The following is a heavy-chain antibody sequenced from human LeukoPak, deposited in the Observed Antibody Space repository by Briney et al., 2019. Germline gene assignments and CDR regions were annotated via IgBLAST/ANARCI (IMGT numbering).Heavy chain of an antibody. CDR1: GFTFSTYW. D-gene: IGHD3-22*01. J-gene: IGHJ4*02. V-gene: IGHV3-7*01. CDR2: IKEDGSEK. CDR3: ARDGNYYDSSGDYHFDY. Sequence: GGSLRLSCAASGFTFSTYWMSWVRQAPGKGLERVASIKEDGSEKYYVDSVKGRFTIPRDNAKNSLYLQMTSLRAEDTAVYYCARDGNYYDSSGDYHFDYWGQGALVTVSS.